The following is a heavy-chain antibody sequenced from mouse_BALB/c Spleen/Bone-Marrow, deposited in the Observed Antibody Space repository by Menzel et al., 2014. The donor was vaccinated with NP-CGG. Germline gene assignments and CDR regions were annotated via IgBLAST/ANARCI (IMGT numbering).Heavy chain of an antibody. CDR1: GFNIKDTY. CDR3: ARNGYYVYYYAMDY. V-gene: IGHV14-3*02. D-gene: IGHD2-3*01. CDR2: IDPANGNT. J-gene: IGHJ4*01. Sequence: EVQLQQSGAELVKPGASVKLSCTASGFNIKDTYMHWVKQRPEQGLEWIGRIDPANGNTKYDPKFQGKATITADTSSNTAYLQLRSLPSDDTAVYYSARNGYYVYYYAMDYWGQGTSGTVS.